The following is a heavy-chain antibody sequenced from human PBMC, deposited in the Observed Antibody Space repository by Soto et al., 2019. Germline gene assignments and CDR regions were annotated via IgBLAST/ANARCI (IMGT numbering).Heavy chain of an antibody. CDR3: ARARLSNGDPNIYFFYGLDV. Sequence: QVQLVESGGGVVQPGRSLRLSCTASGFTFSDYAMHWVRQAPGKGLEWVAVMSHDGSAKYHADSVKGRFTISRDNSKNTLYLQISSLRTEDTAVYSCARARLSNGDPNIYFFYGLDVWGQGTTITVSS. CDR1: GFTFSDYA. J-gene: IGHJ6*02. D-gene: IGHD3-10*01. V-gene: IGHV3-30*03. CDR2: MSHDGSAK.